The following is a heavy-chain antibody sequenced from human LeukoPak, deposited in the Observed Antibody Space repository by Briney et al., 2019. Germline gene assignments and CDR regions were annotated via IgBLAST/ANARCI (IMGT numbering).Heavy chain of an antibody. J-gene: IGHJ4*02. Sequence: SETLSLTCTVSGGSISSYYWSWIRQPPGKGLEWIGYIYYSGSTNYNPSLKSRVTISVDTSKNQFSLKLSSVTAADTAVYYCARVCPQWLVPCYWGQGTLVTVSS. CDR2: IYYSGST. D-gene: IGHD6-19*01. CDR1: GGSISSYY. V-gene: IGHV4-59*01. CDR3: ARVCPQWLVPCY.